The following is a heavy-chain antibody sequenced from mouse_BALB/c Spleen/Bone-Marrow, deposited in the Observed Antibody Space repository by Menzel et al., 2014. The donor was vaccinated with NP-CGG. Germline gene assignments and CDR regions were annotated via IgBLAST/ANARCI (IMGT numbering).Heavy chain of an antibody. CDR1: GYAISSYW. J-gene: IGHJ2*01. V-gene: IGHV1-80*01. CDR2: IYPGDGDT. CDR3: ARGRGWYLDY. D-gene: IGHD2-3*01. Sequence: QVTLKVCGAELVRPGSSVKISCKASGYAISSYWMNWVKQRPGQGLEWIGQIYPGDGDTNYNGKFKGKATLTADKSSCTAYMQISSLTSEDSAVNFCARGRGWYLDYWGQGTTLTVSS.